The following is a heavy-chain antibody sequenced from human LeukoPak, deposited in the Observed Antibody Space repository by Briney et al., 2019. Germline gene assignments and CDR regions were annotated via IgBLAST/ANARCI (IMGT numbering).Heavy chain of an antibody. CDR3: ATDRGALGTD. V-gene: IGHV3-74*01. D-gene: IGHD3-10*01. CDR2: INSDGSST. CDR1: GFTFSSYW. Sequence: PGGSLRLSCEASGFTFSSYWMHWVRQAPGKGLVWVSRINSDGSSTGYADSVKGRFTISRDNAKNTLYLQMNSLRGEDTALYFCATDRGALGTDWGQGTLVTVSS. J-gene: IGHJ4*02.